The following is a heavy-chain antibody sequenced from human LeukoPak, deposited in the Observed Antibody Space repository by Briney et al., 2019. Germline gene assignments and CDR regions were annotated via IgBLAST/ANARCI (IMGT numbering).Heavy chain of an antibody. CDR2: IYYSGST. CDR3: ARAVEMATTVGDAFDI. D-gene: IGHD5-24*01. CDR1: GGSMSPYH. Sequence: NASETLSLTCTVSGGSMSPYHWGWIRQPPGKGLEWTGYIYYSGSTNYNPSLKSRVTISVDTSKNQFSLKLSSVTAADTAVYYCARAVEMATTVGDAFDIWGQGTMVTVSS. V-gene: IGHV4-59*12. J-gene: IGHJ3*02.